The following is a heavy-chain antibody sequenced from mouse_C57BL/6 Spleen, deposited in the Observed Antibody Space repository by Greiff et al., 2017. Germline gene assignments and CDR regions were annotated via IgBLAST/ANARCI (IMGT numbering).Heavy chain of an antibody. J-gene: IGHJ1*03. CDR3: ARSSITTVVAYWYFDV. Sequence: QVQLQQPGAELVKPGASVKLSCKASGYTFTSSWMPWVKQRPGQGLEWIGMIHPNSGSTNYNEKFKSKATLTVDKSSSTAYMQLSSLTSEDSAVYYCARSSITTVVAYWYFDVWGTGTTVTVSS. V-gene: IGHV1-64*01. CDR1: GYTFTSSW. D-gene: IGHD1-1*01. CDR2: IHPNSGST.